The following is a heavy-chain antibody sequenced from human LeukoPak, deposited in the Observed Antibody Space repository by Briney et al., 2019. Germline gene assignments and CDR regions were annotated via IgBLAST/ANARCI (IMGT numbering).Heavy chain of an antibody. CDR3: ARGYLDWFDP. CDR1: GGSISRYF. J-gene: IGHJ5*02. V-gene: IGHV4-59*01. Sequence: SSETLSLTCTVSGGSISRYFWTWIRQPPGKGLEWIGHIYYSGSTSYNPSLKSRVTMSVDTSKNQFSLNLNSVTAADTAVYYCARGYLDWFDPWGQGTLVTVSS. CDR2: IYYSGST. D-gene: IGHD1-26*01.